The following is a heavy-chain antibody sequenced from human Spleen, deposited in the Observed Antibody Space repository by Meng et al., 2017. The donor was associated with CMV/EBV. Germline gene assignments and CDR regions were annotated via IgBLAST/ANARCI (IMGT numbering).Heavy chain of an antibody. V-gene: IGHV3-66*01. Sequence: GESLKISCAASEFTFSDYYMSWVRQAPGKGLGWVSLIYSGGSTYYADSVEGRFTISRDNSKNTLYLQMDSLRLEDTAVYYCAIGLGHLRPDYWGQGTLVTVSS. CDR1: EFTFSDYY. CDR2: IYSGGST. J-gene: IGHJ4*02. CDR3: AIGLGHLRPDY.